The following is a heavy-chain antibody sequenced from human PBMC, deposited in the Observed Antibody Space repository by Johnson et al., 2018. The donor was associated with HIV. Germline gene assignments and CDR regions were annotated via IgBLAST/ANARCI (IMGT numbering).Heavy chain of an antibody. Sequence: EVQLVESGGGVVQPGRSLILSCVASGFTFRSYAMHWVRQAPGKGLEWVSGISWNSGSIGYADSVKGRFTISRDYAKNSLYLQMNSLRAEDTALYYCAKERGQYYYQPDAVDIWGQGTMVTVSS. D-gene: IGHD3-10*01. V-gene: IGHV3-9*01. J-gene: IGHJ3*02. CDR1: GFTFRSYA. CDR2: ISWNSGSI. CDR3: AKERGQYYYQPDAVDI.